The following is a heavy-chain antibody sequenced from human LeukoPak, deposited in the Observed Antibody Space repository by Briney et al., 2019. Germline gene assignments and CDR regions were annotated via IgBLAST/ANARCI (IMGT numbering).Heavy chain of an antibody. Sequence: SETLSLTCTVSGGSISSGGYFWSWIRQHPGKGLEWIAHIYHAGSTHDNPSLKSRVTISVDTPKNQFSLKLSSVTAADTAVYYCARERYSSGWYDYWGRGTLVTVSS. CDR3: ARERYSSGWYDY. D-gene: IGHD6-19*01. J-gene: IGHJ4*02. V-gene: IGHV4-61*08. CDR1: GGSISSGGYF. CDR2: IYHAGST.